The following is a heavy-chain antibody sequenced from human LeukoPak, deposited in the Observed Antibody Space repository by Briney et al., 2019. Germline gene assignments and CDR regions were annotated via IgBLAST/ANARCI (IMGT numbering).Heavy chain of an antibody. CDR1: GFTFDDYG. J-gene: IGHJ6*03. CDR2: INWNGGST. D-gene: IGHD3-3*01. CDR3: ARDMLEGSIPTNYYYYYYMDV. Sequence: GGSLRLSCAASGFTFDDYGMSWVRQAPGKGLEWVSGINWNGGSTGYADSVKGRFTISRDNAKNSLDLQMNSLRAEDTALYYCARDMLEGSIPTNYYYYYYMDVWGKGTTVTVSS. V-gene: IGHV3-20*04.